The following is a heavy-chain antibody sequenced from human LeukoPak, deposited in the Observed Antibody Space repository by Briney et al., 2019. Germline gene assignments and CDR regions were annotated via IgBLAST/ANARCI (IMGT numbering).Heavy chain of an antibody. V-gene: IGHV3-72*01. Sequence: GGSLRLSCAASGFSFSDHHMDWVRQAPGKGLEWVGRVRDKVDGYSTVYAASVKGRFTISRDGSKNSLYLQMNSLKTEDTAVYYCAAVRGIMGYWGQGTLVTVSS. CDR1: GFSFSDHH. J-gene: IGHJ4*02. CDR2: VRDKVDGYST. D-gene: IGHD3-10*02. CDR3: AAVRGIMGY.